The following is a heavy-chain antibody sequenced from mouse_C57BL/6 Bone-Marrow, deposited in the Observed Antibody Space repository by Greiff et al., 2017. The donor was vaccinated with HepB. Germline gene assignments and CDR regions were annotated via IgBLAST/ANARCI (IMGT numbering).Heavy chain of an antibody. CDR3: ARWGSSYGAWFAY. J-gene: IGHJ3*01. V-gene: IGHV1-81*01. CDR1: GYTFTSYG. Sequence: QVQLKESGAELARPGASVKLSCKASGYTFTSYGISWVKQRTGQGLEWIGEIYPRSGNTYYNEKFKGKATLTADKSSSTAYMELRSLTSEDSAVYFCARWGSSYGAWFAYWGQGTLVTVSA. CDR2: IYPRSGNT. D-gene: IGHD1-1*01.